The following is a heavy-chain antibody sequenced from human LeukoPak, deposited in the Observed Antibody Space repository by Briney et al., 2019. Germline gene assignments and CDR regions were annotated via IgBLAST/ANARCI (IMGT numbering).Heavy chain of an antibody. J-gene: IGHJ4*02. V-gene: IGHV3-33*01. CDR3: ARSTYSSSSYYFDY. D-gene: IGHD6-13*01. Sequence: GGSLRLSCAASGFTFSNYGIRWVRQAPGKGLEWVAVIWSDGINKYNVDPVKGRFTISRDNSKNTLYMQMNSLRADDTAVYYCARSTYSSSSYYFDYWGQGSLVTVSS. CDR1: GFTFSNYG. CDR2: IWSDGINK.